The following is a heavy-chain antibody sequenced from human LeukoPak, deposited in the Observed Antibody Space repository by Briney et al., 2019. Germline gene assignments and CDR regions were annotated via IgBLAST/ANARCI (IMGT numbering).Heavy chain of an antibody. D-gene: IGHD3-10*01. CDR2: ISSSSSYI. J-gene: IGHJ4*02. Sequence: GGSLRLSCAASGFTFSSYSMNWVRQAPGKGLEWVSSISSSSSYIYYADSVKGRFTISRDNAKNSPYLQMNSLRAEDTAVYYCARDRVRGVDGGYWGQGTLVTVSS. CDR1: GFTFSSYS. CDR3: ARDRVRGVDGGY. V-gene: IGHV3-21*01.